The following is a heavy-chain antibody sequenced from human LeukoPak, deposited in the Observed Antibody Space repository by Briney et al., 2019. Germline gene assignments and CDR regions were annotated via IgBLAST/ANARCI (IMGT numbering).Heavy chain of an antibody. V-gene: IGHV3-7*05. CDR1: GFTFTSYW. Sequence: GGSLRLSCAASGFTFTSYWMSWVRQAPGKGLEWVANIKQDGSEKYYVDSVKGRFTFSRDNAKNSLYLQMDSLRAEDTAVYYCARDGPHYDFWSGPAYWGQGTLVTVSS. D-gene: IGHD3-3*01. CDR3: ARDGPHYDFWSGPAY. CDR2: IKQDGSEK. J-gene: IGHJ4*02.